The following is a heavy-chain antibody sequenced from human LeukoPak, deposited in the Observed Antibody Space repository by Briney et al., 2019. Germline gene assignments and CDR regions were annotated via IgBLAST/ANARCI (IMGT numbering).Heavy chain of an antibody. Sequence: GGSLRLSCAASGFTFSSYWMSWVRQAPGKGLEWVAVISYDGSYKHDADSVKGRFTISRDNSKNTMYLQMNSLRAGDTAMYYCARESDSAGACDYWGQGTLVTVSS. CDR2: ISYDGSYK. V-gene: IGHV3-30*03. CDR3: ARESDSAGACDY. D-gene: IGHD2-21*02. CDR1: GFTFSSYW. J-gene: IGHJ4*02.